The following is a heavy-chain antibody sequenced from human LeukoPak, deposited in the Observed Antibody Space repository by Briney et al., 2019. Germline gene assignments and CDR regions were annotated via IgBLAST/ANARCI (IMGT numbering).Heavy chain of an antibody. J-gene: IGHJ3*02. CDR2: IKQDGSEK. Sequence: GGSLRLSCAASGFTFSNHRMNWVRQAPGKGLEWVANIKQDGSEKNYVDSVKGRFTISRDNAENSLYLQMNSLRDEDTAVYYCTSGHCSGSSCYGGDAFDIWGQGTMVTVSS. D-gene: IGHD2-15*01. V-gene: IGHV3-7*03. CDR3: TSGHCSGSSCYGGDAFDI. CDR1: GFTFSNHR.